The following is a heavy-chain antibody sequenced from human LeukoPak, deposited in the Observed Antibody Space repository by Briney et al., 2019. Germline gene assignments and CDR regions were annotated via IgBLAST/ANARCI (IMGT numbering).Heavy chain of an antibody. Sequence: GGSLRLSCAASGFTFSSYAMHWVRQAPGKGLEWVAVISYDGSNKYYADSVKGRFTISRDNSKNTLYLQMNSLRAEDTAVYYCARYCSSTSCHAIWGVDYWGQGTLVTASS. CDR2: ISYDGSNK. CDR1: GFTFSSYA. D-gene: IGHD2-2*01. CDR3: ARYCSSTSCHAIWGVDY. J-gene: IGHJ4*02. V-gene: IGHV3-30-3*01.